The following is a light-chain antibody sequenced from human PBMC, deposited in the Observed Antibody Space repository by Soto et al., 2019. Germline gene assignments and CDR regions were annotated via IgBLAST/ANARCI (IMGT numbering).Light chain of an antibody. CDR2: EAS. CDR3: QQLNTLPFT. CDR1: HDISTY. V-gene: IGKV1-9*01. J-gene: IGKJ5*01. Sequence: EIQFAPSPSPPSSSVRGSVTITCRASHDISTYLAWYQQKPGKAPKLMIYEASTLQSGVPSRFSGSGSGTEFTLTISGLLPEDFATYHCQQLNTLPFTFGQGTRLEIK.